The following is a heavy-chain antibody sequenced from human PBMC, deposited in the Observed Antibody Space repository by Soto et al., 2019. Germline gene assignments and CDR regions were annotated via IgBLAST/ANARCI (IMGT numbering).Heavy chain of an antibody. CDR3: ARDRGYCHVSAHGFDP. J-gene: IGHJ5*02. D-gene: IGHD2-15*01. Sequence: SQTLSLTCTVCGGSLSSYYWSLTRQPPGKGLEWIGYIYYSRSTNYNPSLKSRVTISEDTPKNHFSLKRSSVTAAHTAVYYCARDRGYCHVSAHGFDPWAQGTLVTVSS. CDR2: IYYSRST. V-gene: IGHV4-59*01. CDR1: GGSLSSYY.